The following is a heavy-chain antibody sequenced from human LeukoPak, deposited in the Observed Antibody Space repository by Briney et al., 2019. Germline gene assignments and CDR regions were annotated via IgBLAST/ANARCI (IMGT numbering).Heavy chain of an antibody. CDR1: GYTFTSYG. V-gene: IGHV1-18*01. J-gene: IGHJ6*02. D-gene: IGHD1-26*01. Sequence: ASVKVSCKASGYTFTSYGISWVRHAPGQGLEWMGWMSAYNGNTNYAQKLQGRVTMTTDTSTSTAYMELRSLRSDDTAVYYCARVFGGSYSEGYYYGMDVWGQGTTVTVSS. CDR2: MSAYNGNT. CDR3: ARVFGGSYSEGYYYGMDV.